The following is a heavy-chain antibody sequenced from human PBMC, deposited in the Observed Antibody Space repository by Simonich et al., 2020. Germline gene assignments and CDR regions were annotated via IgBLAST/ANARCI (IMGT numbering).Heavy chain of an antibody. J-gene: IGHJ4*02. Sequence: QVQLQESGPGLVKPSEPLPLTCTVSGGSISRYYWSWIRPPPRKGLEWIGYIYYSGSTNYNPSLRSRGTISVDTSKNQFSLKLSSVTAADTAVYYCARLPDYWGQGTLVTVSS. CDR1: GGSISRYY. CDR3: ARLPDY. CDR2: IYYSGST. V-gene: IGHV4-59*08.